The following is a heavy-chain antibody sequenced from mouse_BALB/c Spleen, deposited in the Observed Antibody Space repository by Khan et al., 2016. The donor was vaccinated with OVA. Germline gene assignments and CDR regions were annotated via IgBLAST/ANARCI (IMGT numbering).Heavy chain of an antibody. CDR3: ARRNYFGYTFAY. CDR2: IYPGSGDT. Sequence: QVRLQQSGAELARPGASVKLSCKASGYTFTDYYINWVKLRTGQGLEWIGEIYPGSGDTYYNERFKGKATLTADKSSSTAYMQLSSLTSEASAVYFCARRNYFGYTFAYWGQGTLVTVSA. D-gene: IGHD1-2*01. J-gene: IGHJ3*01. V-gene: IGHV1-77*01. CDR1: GYTFTDYY.